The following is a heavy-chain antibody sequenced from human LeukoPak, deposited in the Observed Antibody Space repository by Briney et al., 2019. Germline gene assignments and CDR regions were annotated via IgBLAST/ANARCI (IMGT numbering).Heavy chain of an antibody. CDR3: ARVAKERVGGVYYFDY. Sequence: GGSLRLSCAASGFTFSDYDMHWVRQATGKGLEWVSAIGTAGDTYYRGSGKGRFTISRENAKNSLYLQMNSLRAGDTAVYYCARVAKERVGGVYYFDYWGQGTLVTVSS. V-gene: IGHV3-13*01. J-gene: IGHJ4*02. D-gene: IGHD1-1*01. CDR1: GFTFSDYD. CDR2: IGTAGDT.